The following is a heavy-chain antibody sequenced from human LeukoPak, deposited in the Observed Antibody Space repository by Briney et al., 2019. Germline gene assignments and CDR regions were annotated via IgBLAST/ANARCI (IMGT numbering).Heavy chain of an antibody. CDR3: AKALGYSSSWYIVDY. Sequence: GGALRLSCAASGFTFSSYAMSWVRQAPGKGLEWVSAISGSGGTTFYEDSVKGRFTISRDNSKNTLYLQMNSLRAEDTAVYYCAKALGYSSSWYIVDYWGQATLVTVRS. V-gene: IGHV3-23*01. J-gene: IGHJ4*02. CDR2: ISGSGGTT. D-gene: IGHD6-13*01. CDR1: GFTFSSYA.